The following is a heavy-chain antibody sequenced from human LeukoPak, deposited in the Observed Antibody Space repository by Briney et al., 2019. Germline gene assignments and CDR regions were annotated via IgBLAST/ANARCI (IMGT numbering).Heavy chain of an antibody. Sequence: GGSLRLSCAASGFTFSSYSMNWVRLAPGKGLEWVSYISSSSSTIYYADSVKGRFTISRDNAKNSLYLQMNSLRAEDTAVYYCARADRLLWFGELLHPHMDVWGQGTTVTVSS. CDR1: GFTFSSYS. CDR3: ARADRLLWFGELLHPHMDV. J-gene: IGHJ6*02. V-gene: IGHV3-48*01. CDR2: ISSSSSTI. D-gene: IGHD3-10*01.